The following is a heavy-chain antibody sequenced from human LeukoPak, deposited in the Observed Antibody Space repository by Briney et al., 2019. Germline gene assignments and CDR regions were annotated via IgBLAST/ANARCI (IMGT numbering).Heavy chain of an antibody. Sequence: SETLSLTCTVSGGSINSYYWSWIRQPAGKGLAWIGRIYSSGSTNYNPSFKSRVSMSVDTSKNQFSLKLTSVTAADTAVYYCARGGKATVVTMWGQGILVTVSS. CDR3: ARGGKATVVTM. D-gene: IGHD4-23*01. CDR2: IYSSGST. V-gene: IGHV4-4*07. J-gene: IGHJ4*02. CDR1: GGSINSYY.